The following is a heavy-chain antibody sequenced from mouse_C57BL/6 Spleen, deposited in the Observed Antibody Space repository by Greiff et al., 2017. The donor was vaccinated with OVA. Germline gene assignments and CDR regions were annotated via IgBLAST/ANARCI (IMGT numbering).Heavy chain of an antibody. V-gene: IGHV5-17*01. CDR2: ISSGSSTI. CDR1: GFTFSDYG. Sequence: DVKLVESGGGLVKPGGSLKLSCAASGFTFSDYGMHWVRQAPEKGLEWVAYISSGSSTIYYADTVKGRFTISRDHAKNTLFLQMTSLRSEDTAMYYCARRRDSAWFAYWGQGTLVTVSA. J-gene: IGHJ3*01. D-gene: IGHD3-1*01. CDR3: ARRRDSAWFAY.